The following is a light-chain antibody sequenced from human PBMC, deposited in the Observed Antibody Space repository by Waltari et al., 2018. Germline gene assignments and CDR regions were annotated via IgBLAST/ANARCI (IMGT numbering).Light chain of an antibody. Sequence: EIVLTQSPATLSLSPGERATLSCRASQSVSGYLAWYQQRPGQAPRLLIYDANHRATGIPARFSGSGSGTDFTLTISSLEPEDFVVYYCQQRSNWLTFGQGTRLEIK. CDR1: QSVSGY. J-gene: IGKJ5*01. CDR3: QQRSNWLT. CDR2: DAN. V-gene: IGKV3-11*01.